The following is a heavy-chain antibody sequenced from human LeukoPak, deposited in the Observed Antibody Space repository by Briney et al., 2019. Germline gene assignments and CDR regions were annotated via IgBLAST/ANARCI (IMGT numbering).Heavy chain of an antibody. J-gene: IGHJ4*02. V-gene: IGHV4-59*08. D-gene: IGHD5-18*01. CDR1: GGSISSYY. CDR2: IYYSGST. CDR3: ARNLQLWSSAAYFDY. Sequence: SETLSLTCTVSGGSISSYYWSWIRQPPGKGLEWIGYIYYSGSTNYNPSLKSRVTISVDTSKNQFSLKLSSVTAADTAVYYCARNLQLWSSAAYFDYWGQGTLVTVSS.